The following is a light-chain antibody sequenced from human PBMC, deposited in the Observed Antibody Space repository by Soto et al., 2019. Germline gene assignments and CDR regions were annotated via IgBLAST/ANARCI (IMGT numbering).Light chain of an antibody. J-gene: IGKJ1*01. Sequence: DIQMTQSPSSLSASVGDRVTITCRASQSIVTYLNWYLQKPGKAPKLLIYDASTLQTGVPSRFSGSGSGTEFTLTISSLQSEDFAVYYCQQYNNWPRTFGQGTKVDIK. V-gene: IGKV1-39*01. CDR1: QSIVTY. CDR2: DAS. CDR3: QQYNNWPRT.